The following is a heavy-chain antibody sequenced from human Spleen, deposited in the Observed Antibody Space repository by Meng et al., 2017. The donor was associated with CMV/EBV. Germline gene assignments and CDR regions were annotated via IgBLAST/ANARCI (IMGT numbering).Heavy chain of an antibody. CDR2: IYSGGTST. D-gene: IGHD2-15*01. CDR1: GFTLSSYA. V-gene: IGHV3-23*03. Sequence: GESLKISCAGVGFTLSSYAMSWVRQPPGKGLECVSIIYSGGTSTDYADSVKGRFTISRDNSKNTLYLQMNSLRPEDTAVYFCTKDEVVSATNYYYGMDVWGQGTTVTVSS. CDR3: TKDEVVSATNYYYGMDV. J-gene: IGHJ6*02.